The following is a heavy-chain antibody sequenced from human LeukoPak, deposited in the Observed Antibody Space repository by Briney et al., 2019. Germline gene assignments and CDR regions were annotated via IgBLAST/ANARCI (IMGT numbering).Heavy chain of an antibody. CDR1: GGSISSYY. D-gene: IGHD4-23*01. J-gene: IGHJ4*02. V-gene: IGHV4-59*12. CDR3: ARDVYGGNSPLDY. Sequence: SETLSLTCTVSGGSISSYYWSWIRQPPGKGLEWIGYIYYSGSTYYNPSLKSRVTISVDTSKNQFSLKLSSVTAADTAVYYCARDVYGGNSPLDYWGQGTLVTVSA. CDR2: IYYSGST.